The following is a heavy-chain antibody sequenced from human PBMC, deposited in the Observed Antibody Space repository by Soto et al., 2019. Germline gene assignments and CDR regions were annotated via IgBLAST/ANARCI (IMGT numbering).Heavy chain of an antibody. Sequence: GASVKVSCKASGGTFSSYAISWVRQAPGQGLEWMGGIIPIFGTANYAQKFQGRVTITADESTSTAYMELRSLRSDDTAVYYCASDNSYNDYWGQGTLVTVSS. V-gene: IGHV1-69*13. CDR3: ASDNSYNDY. J-gene: IGHJ4*02. CDR2: IIPIFGTA. D-gene: IGHD5-18*01. CDR1: GGTFSSYA.